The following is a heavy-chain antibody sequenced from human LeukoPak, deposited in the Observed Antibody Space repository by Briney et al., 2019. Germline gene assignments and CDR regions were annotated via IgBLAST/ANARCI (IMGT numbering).Heavy chain of an antibody. CDR2: INPSGGST. V-gene: IGHV1-46*01. CDR1: GYTFTSYY. J-gene: IGHJ6*03. D-gene: IGHD6-13*01. CDR3: ARDGYSSSQNLYYYYYMDV. Sequence: ASVKVSCKASGYTFTSYYMHWVRQAPGQGLEWMGIINPSGGSTSYAQKFQGRVTMTRDMSTSTVYMELSSLRSEDTAVYYCARDGYSSSQNLYYYYYMDVWGKGTTVTVSS.